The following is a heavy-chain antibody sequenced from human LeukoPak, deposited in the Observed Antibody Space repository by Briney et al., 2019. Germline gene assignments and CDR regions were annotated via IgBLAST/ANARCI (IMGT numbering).Heavy chain of an antibody. CDR1: GGSISSYY. CDR2: IYYTGAT. J-gene: IGHJ4*02. V-gene: IGHV4-59*01. CDR3: ARLYLRDHCSSTSCYGLYFDY. D-gene: IGHD2-2*01. Sequence: PSETLSLTCSVSGGSISSYYWSWIRQPPGKGLEWIGYIYYTGATYYNPSLESRVTISIDTSKRQLSLELRSVTAADTAVYYCARLYLRDHCSSTSCYGLYFDYWGQGTLVTVSS.